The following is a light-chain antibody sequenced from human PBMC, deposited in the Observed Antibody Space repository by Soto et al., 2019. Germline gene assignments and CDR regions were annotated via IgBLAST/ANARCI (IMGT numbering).Light chain of an antibody. CDR2: GNS. CDR3: QSYDSSLSEGV. V-gene: IGLV1-40*01. CDR1: SSNIGAGYD. Sequence: QSVLTQPPSVSGAPGQRVTISCTGRSSNIGAGYDVHWYQQLPGTAPKLLIYGNSNRPSGVPDRFSGSKSGTSASLAISGLQDDDEADYYCQSYDSSLSEGVFGGGTKLTVL. J-gene: IGLJ2*01.